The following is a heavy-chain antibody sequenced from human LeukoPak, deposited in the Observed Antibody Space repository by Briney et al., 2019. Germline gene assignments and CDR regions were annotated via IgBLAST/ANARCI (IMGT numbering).Heavy chain of an antibody. D-gene: IGHD6-13*01. CDR3: ARESGVYSSSWYLDY. V-gene: IGHV3-72*01. CDR1: GFTFSDHY. J-gene: IGHJ4*02. Sequence: GGSLRLSCAASGFTFSDHYMDWVRQAPGKGLEWVGRTRNKANSYTTEYAASVKGRFTISGDDSKNSLYLQMNSLKTEDTAVYYCARESGVYSSSWYLDYWGQGTLVTVSS. CDR2: TRNKANSYTT.